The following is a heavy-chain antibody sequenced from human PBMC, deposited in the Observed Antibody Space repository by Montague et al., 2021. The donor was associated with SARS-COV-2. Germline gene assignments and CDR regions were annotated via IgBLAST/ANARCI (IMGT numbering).Heavy chain of an antibody. CDR3: ARRTDILTGYYDY. Sequence: SQTLSLTCAVSGGSISHYYWSWIRQPPGKGLEWIGYIYSSGGTNYNPSLKSRVALSLDAAKNHFSLRLGSVTAADTAVYYCARRTDILTGYYDYWGQGTLVTVSS. CDR2: IYSSGGT. J-gene: IGHJ4*02. V-gene: IGHV4-59*01. D-gene: IGHD3-9*01. CDR1: GGSISHYY.